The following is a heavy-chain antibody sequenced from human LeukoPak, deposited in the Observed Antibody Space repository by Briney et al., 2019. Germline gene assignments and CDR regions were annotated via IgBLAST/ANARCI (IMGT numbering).Heavy chain of an antibody. D-gene: IGHD1-26*01. CDR3: ARDGGSGSYLYDY. Sequence: ASVRVFCKASGYIFISDGVSWVRHAPGQGLECMGWISAHNGNTNSAQRLQGRVTITTDTSTSTAYMELRSLTSDDTAVYYCARDGGSGSYLYDYWGQGTLITVSS. CDR1: GYIFISDG. V-gene: IGHV1-18*01. J-gene: IGHJ4*02. CDR2: ISAHNGNT.